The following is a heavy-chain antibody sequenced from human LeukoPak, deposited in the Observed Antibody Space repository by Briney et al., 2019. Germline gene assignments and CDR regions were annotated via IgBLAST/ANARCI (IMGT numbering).Heavy chain of an antibody. D-gene: IGHD3-16*01. V-gene: IGHV4-59*01. CDR1: GGSISSYY. J-gene: IGHJ6*03. CDR3: ARQVGRGTQIYYMDV. CDR2: IYSSGTT. Sequence: SETLSLTCTVSGGSISSYYWTWIRQPPGKGLEWIGYIYSSGTTNYNPSLKSRVTISVDMSKNQFSLKLSSVTAADAAVYYCARQVGRGTQIYYMDVWGKGTTVTASS.